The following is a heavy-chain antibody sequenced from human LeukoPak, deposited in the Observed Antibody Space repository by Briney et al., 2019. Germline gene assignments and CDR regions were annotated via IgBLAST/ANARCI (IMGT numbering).Heavy chain of an antibody. Sequence: ASVKVSCKASGYTFTSYAMHWMRQAPGQRLQWMGWINGGSGNTKYSQKFQGRVTITRDTSASTAYMELSSLRSEDTAVYYCARGGPGCSSTSCYGLNYYYYGMDVWGKGTTVTVSS. CDR1: GYTFTSYA. CDR2: INGGSGNT. CDR3: ARGGPGCSSTSCYGLNYYYYGMDV. V-gene: IGHV1-3*01. J-gene: IGHJ6*04. D-gene: IGHD2-2*01.